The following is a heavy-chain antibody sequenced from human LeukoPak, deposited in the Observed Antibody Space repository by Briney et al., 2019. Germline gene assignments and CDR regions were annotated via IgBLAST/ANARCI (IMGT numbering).Heavy chain of an antibody. CDR2: ISYDGSNK. J-gene: IGHJ4*02. V-gene: IGHV3-30*18. CDR1: GFTFSSYG. D-gene: IGHD4-11*01. Sequence: EGSLRLSRAASGFTFSSYGMHWVRQAPGKGLEWVAVISYDGSNKYYADSVKGRFTISRDNSKNTLYLQMNSLRAEDTAVYYCAKGKGMVYNNYCFDCWGQGSLVTVSS. CDR3: AKGKGMVYNNYCFDC.